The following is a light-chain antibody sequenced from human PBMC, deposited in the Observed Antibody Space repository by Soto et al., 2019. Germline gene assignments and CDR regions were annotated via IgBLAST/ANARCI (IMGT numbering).Light chain of an antibody. J-gene: IGLJ2*01. V-gene: IGLV2-18*02. CDR3: SSFTSSSTLV. CDR1: SSDVGSYNR. CDR2: EVS. Sequence: QSALTQPPSVSGSPGQSVTISCIGTSSDVGSYNRVSWYQQPPGTVPKVMIFEVSNRPSGVPDRFSGSKSGNTASLTISGLQREDEAYYYCSSFTSSSTLVFGGGTKLTVL.